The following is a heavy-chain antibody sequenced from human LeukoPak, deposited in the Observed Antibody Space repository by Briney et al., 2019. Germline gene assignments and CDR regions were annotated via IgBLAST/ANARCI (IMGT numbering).Heavy chain of an antibody. V-gene: IGHV3-7*01. CDR1: GFTLSTYW. CDR3: ASWGAGGNS. CDR2: INPDGSGK. D-gene: IGHD3-16*01. J-gene: IGHJ4*02. Sequence: VGSLRLSCEASGFTLSTYWMNWVRQVPREGLDWVADINPDGSGKMYVDSVKGRLTIARDNADNSLSLQMNSLRAEDTAVYYCASWGAGGNSWGQGTLVTVSS.